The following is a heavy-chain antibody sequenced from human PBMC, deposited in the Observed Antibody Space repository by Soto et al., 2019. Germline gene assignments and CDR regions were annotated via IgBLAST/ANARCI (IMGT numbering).Heavy chain of an antibody. CDR3: TRQGMDSGSYYAFDI. CDR2: IRSKANSYAT. CDR1: GFTFSGSA. D-gene: IGHD1-26*01. J-gene: IGHJ3*02. Sequence: GESLKISCAASGFTFSGSAMHWVRQASGKGLEWVGRIRSKANSYATAYAASVKGRFTISRDDSKNTAYLQMNSLKTEDTAVYYCTRQGMDSGSYYAFDIWGQGTMVTVSS. V-gene: IGHV3-73*01.